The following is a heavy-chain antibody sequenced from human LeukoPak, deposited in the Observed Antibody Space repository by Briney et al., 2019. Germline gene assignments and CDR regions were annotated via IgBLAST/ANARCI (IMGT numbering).Heavy chain of an antibody. D-gene: IGHD3-10*01. CDR2: INPSGGST. CDR1: GYSFTSYW. J-gene: IGHJ4*02. CDR3: AREGGSITMVRLDY. V-gene: IGHV1-46*01. Sequence: GESLKISCKGSGYSFTSYWIGWVRQMPGKGLEWMGIINPSGGSTSYAQKFQGRVTMTRDTSTSTVYMELSSLRSEDTAVYYCAREGGSITMVRLDYWGQGTLVTVSS.